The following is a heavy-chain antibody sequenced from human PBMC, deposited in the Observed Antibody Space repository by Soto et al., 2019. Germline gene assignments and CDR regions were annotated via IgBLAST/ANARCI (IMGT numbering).Heavy chain of an antibody. CDR1: GGTFSSYA. Sequence: GASVKVSCKASGGTFSSYAISWVRQAPGQGLEWMGGIIPIFGTANYAQKFQGRVTITADESTSTAYMELSSLRSEDTAVYYCAMGPQGIAAAHVNYYYYGMDVWGQGTTVTVSS. J-gene: IGHJ6*02. V-gene: IGHV1-69*13. CDR2: IIPIFGTA. D-gene: IGHD6-13*01. CDR3: AMGPQGIAAAHVNYYYYGMDV.